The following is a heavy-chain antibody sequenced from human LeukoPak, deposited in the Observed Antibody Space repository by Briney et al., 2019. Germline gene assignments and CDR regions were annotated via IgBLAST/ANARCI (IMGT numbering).Heavy chain of an antibody. Sequence: GRSLRLSCAASGFTFSSYGMHWVRQAPGKGLEWVAVISYDGSNKYYADSVKGRFTISRDNSKNTLYLQMNSLRAEDTAVYYCAKGRGQSYPHYYFDSWGQGTLVTVSS. D-gene: IGHD5-18*01. CDR2: ISYDGSNK. CDR3: AKGRGQSYPHYYFDS. V-gene: IGHV3-30*18. J-gene: IGHJ4*02. CDR1: GFTFSSYG.